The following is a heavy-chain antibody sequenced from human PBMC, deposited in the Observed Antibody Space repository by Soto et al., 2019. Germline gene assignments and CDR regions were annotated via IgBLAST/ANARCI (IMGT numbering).Heavy chain of an antibody. Sequence: SETLSLTCALACASISSGGYSWSWIRQPPGKGLEWIGYIYHSGSTYYNPSLKSRVTISVDRSKNQFSLKLSSVTAADMSVYYCARLGGYCTTSCYGYYAMDVWGQGTTVT. CDR3: ARLGGYCTTSCYGYYAMDV. CDR2: IYHSGST. J-gene: IGHJ6*02. CDR1: CASISSGGYS. V-gene: IGHV4-30-2*01. D-gene: IGHD2-8*01.